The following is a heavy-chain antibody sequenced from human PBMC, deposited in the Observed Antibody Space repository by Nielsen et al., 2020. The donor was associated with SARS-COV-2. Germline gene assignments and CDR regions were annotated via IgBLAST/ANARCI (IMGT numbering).Heavy chain of an antibody. J-gene: IGHJ6*02. CDR3: ARLNYDILTKYYYYGMDV. D-gene: IGHD3-9*01. CDR1: GYSFTSYW. CDR2: IDPSDSYT. V-gene: IGHV5-10-1*01. Sequence: GGSLRLSCKVSGYSFTSYWISWVRQMPGKGLEWMGRIDPSDSYTNYSPSFQGHVTISADKSISTAYLQWSSLKASDTAMYYCARLNYDILTKYYYYGMDVWGQGTTVTVSS.